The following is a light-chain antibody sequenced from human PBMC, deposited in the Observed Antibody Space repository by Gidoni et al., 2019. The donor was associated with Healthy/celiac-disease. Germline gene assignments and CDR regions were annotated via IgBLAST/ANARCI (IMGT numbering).Light chain of an antibody. Sequence: SALTQPPSAPGSPGQSVTISCTGTSSDVGGYNFVSWYQQHPGKPPKLMICEVSKPPSGVPDRFSGCKSGNTASLTVSGLQAEDEADYYCSSYAGSNHYVVFGGGTKLTVL. CDR1: SSDVGGYNF. CDR3: SSYAGSNHYVV. J-gene: IGLJ2*01. V-gene: IGLV2-8*01. CDR2: EVS.